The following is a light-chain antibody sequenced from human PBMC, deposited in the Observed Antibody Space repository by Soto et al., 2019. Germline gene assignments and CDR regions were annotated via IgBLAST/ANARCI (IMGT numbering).Light chain of an antibody. CDR3: AAWDDSLSGVV. V-gene: IGLV1-47*02. CDR2: SND. Sequence: QAVVTQPPSVSGTPGQRVTIFCSGSRSNIGSNLVYWYQQLPGTAPKLLIFSNDQRPSGVPDRFSGSRSGTSASLAISGLRSEDEGDYYCAAWDDSLSGVVFGGGTKLTVL. CDR1: RSNIGSNL. J-gene: IGLJ2*01.